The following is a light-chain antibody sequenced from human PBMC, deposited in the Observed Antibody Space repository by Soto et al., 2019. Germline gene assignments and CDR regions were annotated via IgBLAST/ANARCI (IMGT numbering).Light chain of an antibody. V-gene: IGKV3-11*01. CDR2: DAS. Sequence: EIVLTQSPATLSLSPGERATLSCRASQSVSSYLAWYQHNPGQAPRLLIYDASNRATGIPARFSGSGSGPDFTLTISSLEPEDFAVYYCQQRSNWPPYTFGQGTKLEIK. CDR3: QQRSNWPPYT. CDR1: QSVSSY. J-gene: IGKJ2*01.